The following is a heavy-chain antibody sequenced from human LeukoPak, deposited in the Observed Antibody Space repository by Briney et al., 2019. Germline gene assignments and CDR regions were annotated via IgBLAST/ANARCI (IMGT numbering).Heavy chain of an antibody. D-gene: IGHD3-3*01. J-gene: IGHJ4*02. CDR2: IYYSGST. CDR1: GGSISSYY. Sequence: KSSETLSLTCTVSGGSISSYYWSWIRQPPGKGLEWIGYIYYSGSTNYNPSLKSRVTISVDTSKNQFSLKLSSVTAADTAVYYCARGGRAAPSGYPIDYWGQGTLVTVSS. CDR3: ARGGRAAPSGYPIDY. V-gene: IGHV4-59*01.